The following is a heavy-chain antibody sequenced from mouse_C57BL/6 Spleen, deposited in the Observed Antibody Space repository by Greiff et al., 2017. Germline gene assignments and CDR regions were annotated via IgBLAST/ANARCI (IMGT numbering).Heavy chain of an antibody. D-gene: IGHD2-4*01. CDR3: ASGGDYDDWFAY. J-gene: IGHJ3*01. Sequence: DVHLVESGPGMVKPSQSLSLTCTVTGYSITSGYDWHWIRHFPGNKLEWMGYISYSGSTNYNPSLKSRISITHDTSKNHFFLKLNSVTTEDTATYYCASGGDYDDWFAYWGQGTLVTVSA. V-gene: IGHV3-1*01. CDR2: ISYSGST. CDR1: GYSITSGYD.